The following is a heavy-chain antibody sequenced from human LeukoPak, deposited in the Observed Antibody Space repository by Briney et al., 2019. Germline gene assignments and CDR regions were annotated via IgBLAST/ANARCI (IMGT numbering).Heavy chain of an antibody. V-gene: IGHV3-30*03. CDR1: GFTFSSYG. CDR2: ISYDGSNK. Sequence: GRSLRLSCAASGFTFSSYGMHWVRQAPGKGLEWVAVISYDGSNKYYADSVKGRFTISRDNSKNTLYLQMNSLRAEDTAVYYCAASHPDYGMDVWGQGTTVTVSS. J-gene: IGHJ6*02. CDR3: AASHPDYGMDV.